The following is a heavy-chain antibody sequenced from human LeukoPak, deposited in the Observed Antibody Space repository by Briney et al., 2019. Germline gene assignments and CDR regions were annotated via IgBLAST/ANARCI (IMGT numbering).Heavy chain of an antibody. Sequence: PSETLSLTCAVYGGSFSGYYWSWIRQPPGKGLEWIGEINHSGSTNYNPSLKSRVTISVDTSKNQFSLKLSSVTAADTAVHYCARGHASYSYGFRYWGQGTLVTVSS. J-gene: IGHJ4*02. D-gene: IGHD5-18*01. CDR3: ARGHASYSYGFRY. CDR2: INHSGST. CDR1: GGSFSGYY. V-gene: IGHV4-34*01.